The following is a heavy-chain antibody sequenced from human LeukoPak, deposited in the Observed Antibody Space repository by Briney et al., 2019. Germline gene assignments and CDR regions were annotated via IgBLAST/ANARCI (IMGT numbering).Heavy chain of an antibody. CDR3: ARVGVGYSYGYDF. J-gene: IGHJ4*02. Sequence: SETLSLTCTVSGGSISSYYWSWIRQPPGKGLEWIGYIYYSGSTNYNPSLKSRVTISIDTSKNQFSLKLSSVTAADTAVYYCARVGVGYSYGYDFWGQGTLVTVSS. V-gene: IGHV4-59*08. CDR1: GGSISSYY. D-gene: IGHD5-18*01. CDR2: IYYSGST.